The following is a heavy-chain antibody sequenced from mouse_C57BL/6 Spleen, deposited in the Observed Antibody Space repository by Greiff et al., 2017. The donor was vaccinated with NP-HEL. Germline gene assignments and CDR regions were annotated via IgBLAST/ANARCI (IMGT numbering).Heavy chain of an antibody. CDR2: ISDGGSYT. V-gene: IGHV5-4*01. D-gene: IGHD1-1*01. CDR1: GFTFSSYA. Sequence: EVMLVESGGGLVKPGGSLKLSCAASGFTFSSYAMSWVRQTPEKRLEWVATISDGGSYTYYPDNVKGRFTISRDNAKNNLYLQMSHLKSEDTAMYYWAREGGGTTVAPYWGQGTSVTVSS. CDR3: AREGGGTTVAPY. J-gene: IGHJ4*01.